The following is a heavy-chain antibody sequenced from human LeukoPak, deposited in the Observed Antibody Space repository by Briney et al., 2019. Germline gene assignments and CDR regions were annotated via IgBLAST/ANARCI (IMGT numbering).Heavy chain of an antibody. CDR3: ARDASFQWELGGHGY. D-gene: IGHD7-27*01. CDR1: GYTFIGHY. V-gene: IGHV1-2*02. Sequence: ASVTVSCKSSGYTFIGHYIHWVRQAPGQGLEWMGWINPDSGGTYYARKFRDKVAMTRDTSITTAYLHLSSLTSDDTAVYYCARDASFQWELGGHGYWGQGSLVTVSS. J-gene: IGHJ4*02. CDR2: INPDSGGT.